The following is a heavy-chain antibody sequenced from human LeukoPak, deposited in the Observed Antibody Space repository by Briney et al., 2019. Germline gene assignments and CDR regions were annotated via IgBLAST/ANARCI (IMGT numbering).Heavy chain of an antibody. CDR3: ARAKYSSSWYYFDY. CDR2: IWYDGSNK. CDR1: GFTFSSYG. V-gene: IGHV3-33*01. Sequence: GGSLRLSCAASGFTFSSYGMHWVRQAPGKGLEWVAVIWYDGSNKYYADSVKGRFTISRDNSKNTLYLQMNSLRAEDTAVYYCARAKYSSSWYYFDYWGQGTLVTVSS. J-gene: IGHJ4*02. D-gene: IGHD6-13*01.